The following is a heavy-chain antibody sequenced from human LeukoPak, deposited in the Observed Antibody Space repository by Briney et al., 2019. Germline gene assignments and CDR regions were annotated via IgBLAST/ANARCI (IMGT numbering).Heavy chain of an antibody. D-gene: IGHD5-24*01. CDR3: ARVGSENGYNSGYFDY. CDR1: GYTFTGYY. V-gene: IGHV1-2*02. Sequence: ASVKVSCKASGYTFTGYYMHWVRQAPGQGLEWMGWINPNSGATNYAQKFQGRVTMTRDTSISTAYMELSRLRSDDTAVYYCARVGSENGYNSGYFDYWGQGTLVTVSS. J-gene: IGHJ4*02. CDR2: INPNSGAT.